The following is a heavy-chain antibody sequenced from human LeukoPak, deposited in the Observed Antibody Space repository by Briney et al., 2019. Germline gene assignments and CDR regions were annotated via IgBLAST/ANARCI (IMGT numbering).Heavy chain of an antibody. D-gene: IGHD3-10*01. J-gene: IGHJ6*03. CDR1: GFTFSRYW. CDR2: IKHDGSEQ. Sequence: GGSPRLSCAGSGFTFSRYWMSWVRQAPGKGLEWVANIKHDGSEQYYVDSVKGRFTISRDNARNSLYLQMNSLRDEDAAVYYCATLMSARSGYMDVWGKGTTVTVSS. CDR3: ATLMSARSGYMDV. V-gene: IGHV3-7*01.